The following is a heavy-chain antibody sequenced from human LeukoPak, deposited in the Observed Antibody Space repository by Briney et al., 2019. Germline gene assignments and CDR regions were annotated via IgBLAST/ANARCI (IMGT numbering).Heavy chain of an antibody. D-gene: IGHD3-22*01. CDR1: GFTFSSYS. Sequence: PGGSLRLSCAVSGFTFSSYSMSWVRQAPGKGLEWVSTIRGSGTNTYYADSVKGRFTISRDNSKNTLYLQMNSLRAEDTAVYYCAKSATITMILKVLSDEFYLDSWGQGTVVTVSS. CDR3: AKSATITMILKVLSDEFYLDS. J-gene: IGHJ4*02. CDR2: IRGSGTNT. V-gene: IGHV3-23*01.